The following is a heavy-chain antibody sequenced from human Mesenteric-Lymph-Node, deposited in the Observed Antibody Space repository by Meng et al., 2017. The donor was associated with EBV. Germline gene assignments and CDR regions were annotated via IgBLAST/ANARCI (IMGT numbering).Heavy chain of an antibody. V-gene: IGHV4-39*07. CDR2: TYYNGNT. Sequence: QLRLQESGPGLVKPSETLSLTCTVSGGSISSSDYYWGWIRQPPGKGPEWVGTTYYNGNTYYNPSLKSRVTISIDTSKNQFSLKVNSMTAADTAVYYCARVLVRGVMPSVSRFDPWGQGTLVTVSS. D-gene: IGHD3-10*01. CDR3: ARVLVRGVMPSVSRFDP. CDR1: GGSISSSDYY. J-gene: IGHJ5*01.